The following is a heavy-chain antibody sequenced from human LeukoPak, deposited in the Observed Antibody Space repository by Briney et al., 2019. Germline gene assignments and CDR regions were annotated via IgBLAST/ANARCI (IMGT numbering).Heavy chain of an antibody. Sequence: AGGSLRLSCAASGFNFDNAWMYWVRQAPGKGLEWVGRIKSKIDGGAIDYATPVKGRFTMSRDDSKKTLYLQMNSLKTEDTARYYCTTDTFYMNGHDPWGQGTLVIVSS. V-gene: IGHV3-15*07. CDR1: GFNFDNAW. D-gene: IGHD2/OR15-2a*01. J-gene: IGHJ5*02. CDR2: IKSKIDGGAI. CDR3: TTDTFYMNGHDP.